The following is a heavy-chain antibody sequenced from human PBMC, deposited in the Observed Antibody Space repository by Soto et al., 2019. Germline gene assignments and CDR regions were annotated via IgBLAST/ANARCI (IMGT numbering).Heavy chain of an antibody. J-gene: IGHJ4*02. CDR3: ARALALWSTGYYYFDY. CDR1: GYSISSGYY. CDR2: IYHSVST. V-gene: IGHV4-38-2*01. Sequence: SETLSLTCAVSGYSISSGYYWGWIRQPPGKGLEWIGSIYHSVSTYYNPSLKSRVTISVDTSKNQFSLKLSSVTAADTAVYYCARALALWSTGYYYFDYWGLGTLVTVSS. D-gene: IGHD6-19*01.